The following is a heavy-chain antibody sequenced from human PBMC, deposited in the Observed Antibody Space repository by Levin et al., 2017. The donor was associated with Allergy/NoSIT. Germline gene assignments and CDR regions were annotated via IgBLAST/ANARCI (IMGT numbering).Heavy chain of an antibody. D-gene: IGHD3-10*01. J-gene: IGHJ4*02. CDR2: IYSSGTT. Sequence: SQTLSLTCTVSGGSISSDIYYWSWIRQPAGKGLELIGRIYSSGTTNYNPSLKSRVSISVDSSKKKFSLKLTSMTAADTAVYYCARVPVGGSGSPSRYYFDSWGQGTLVTVSS. CDR3: ARVPVGGSGSPSRYYFDS. V-gene: IGHV4-61*02. CDR1: GGSISSDIYY.